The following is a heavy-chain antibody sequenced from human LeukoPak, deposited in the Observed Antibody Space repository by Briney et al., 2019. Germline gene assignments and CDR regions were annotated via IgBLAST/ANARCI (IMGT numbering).Heavy chain of an antibody. Sequence: ASVKVSCKASGGTFSSYAISWVRQAPGQGLEWMGWISAYNGNTNYAQKLQGRVTMTTDTSTSTAYMELRSLRSDDTAVYYCARDPGSYSYFDYWGQGTLVTVSS. J-gene: IGHJ4*02. CDR3: ARDPGSYSYFDY. V-gene: IGHV1-18*01. CDR2: ISAYNGNT. CDR1: GGTFSSYA. D-gene: IGHD1-26*01.